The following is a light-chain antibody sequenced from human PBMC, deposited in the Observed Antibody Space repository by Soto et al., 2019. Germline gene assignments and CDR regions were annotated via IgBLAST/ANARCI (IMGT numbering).Light chain of an antibody. CDR2: EVS. CDR1: SSDVGGYNY. Sequence: SALTQPASVSGSPGQSITISCTGTSSDVGGYNYVSWYQQHSGKAPKLMIYEVSNRPSGVSNRFSGSKSGNTASLTISGLQAEDEADYYCSSYTSSSIDYVFGPGTKVTVL. V-gene: IGLV2-14*01. J-gene: IGLJ1*01. CDR3: SSYTSSSIDYV.